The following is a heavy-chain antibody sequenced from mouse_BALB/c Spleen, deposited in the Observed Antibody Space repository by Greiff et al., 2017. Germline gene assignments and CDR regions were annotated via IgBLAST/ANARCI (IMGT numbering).Heavy chain of an antibody. CDR1: GYTFTSYY. V-gene: IGHV1S81*02. J-gene: IGHJ3*01. CDR3: TRSYDYDSWFAY. D-gene: IGHD2-4*01. Sequence: QVQLQQSGAELVKPGASVKLSCKASGYTFTSYYMCWVKQRPGQGLEWIGEINPSNGGTNFNEKFKSKATLTVDKSSSTAYMQLSSLTSEDSAVYYCTRSYDYDSWFAYWGQGTLVTVSA. CDR2: INPSNGGT.